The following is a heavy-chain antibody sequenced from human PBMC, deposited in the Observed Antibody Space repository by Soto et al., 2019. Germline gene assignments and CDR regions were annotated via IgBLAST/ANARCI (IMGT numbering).Heavy chain of an antibody. CDR3: AHRVLRTVFGLVTTTAIYFDF. CDR1: GFSLTTSGVG. V-gene: IGHV2-5*02. J-gene: IGHJ4*02. Sequence: QITLNESGPTPVKPRQPLTLTCTFSGFSLTTSGVGVGWIRQSPGKAPEWLALLYWDDDKRYSPSLKSRLTITKDTSKNQVVLTMADLDPADTATYYCAHRVLRTVFGLVTTTAIYFDFWGQGTPVAVSS. D-gene: IGHD3-3*01. CDR2: LYWDDDK.